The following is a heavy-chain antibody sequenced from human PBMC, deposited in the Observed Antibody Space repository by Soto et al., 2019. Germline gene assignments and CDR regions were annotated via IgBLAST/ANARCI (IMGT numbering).Heavy chain of an antibody. J-gene: IGHJ4*02. Sequence: QVQLQESGPGLVMPSQTLSLTCTVSGTSISRNGAYWSWIRQYPGKGLEWIGYIHYSGSTYYNPSRKSXXTXSXXTSKNQFSLKLSSVSAADTAVYYCARDSSSSRWFIWGQGTLVTVSS. D-gene: IGHD3-22*01. CDR3: ARDSSSSRWFI. CDR2: IHYSGST. CDR1: GTSISRNGAY. V-gene: IGHV4-31*03.